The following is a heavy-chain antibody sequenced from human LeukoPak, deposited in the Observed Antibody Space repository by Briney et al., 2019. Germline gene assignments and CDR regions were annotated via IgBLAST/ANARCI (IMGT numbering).Heavy chain of an antibody. J-gene: IGHJ4*02. Sequence: SETLSLTCAVYGGSFSGYYWSWIRQPPGKGLEWIGEINHSGSTNYNPSLKSRVTISVDTSKNQFSLKLSSVTAADTAVHYCARVGWGIAAAGLDYWGQGTLVTVSS. CDR2: INHSGST. CDR3: ARVGWGIAAAGLDY. CDR1: GGSFSGYY. D-gene: IGHD6-13*01. V-gene: IGHV4-34*01.